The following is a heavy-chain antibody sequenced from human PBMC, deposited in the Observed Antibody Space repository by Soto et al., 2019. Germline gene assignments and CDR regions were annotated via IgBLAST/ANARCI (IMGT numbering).Heavy chain of an antibody. CDR3: ARGDTAMAPYYFDY. J-gene: IGHJ4*02. Sequence: LGESLKISCKGSGYSFTIYWIAWVLQIPGKGLEWMGIIYPGDSETRYSPSFQGQVTISADKSINTAYLQWSSLRASDTAMYYCARGDTAMAPYYFDYWGQGTLVTVSS. V-gene: IGHV5-51*01. CDR1: GYSFTIYW. D-gene: IGHD5-18*01. CDR2: IYPGDSET.